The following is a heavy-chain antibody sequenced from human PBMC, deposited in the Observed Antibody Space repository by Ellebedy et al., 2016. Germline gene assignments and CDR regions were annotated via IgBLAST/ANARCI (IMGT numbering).Heavy chain of an antibody. V-gene: IGHV3-23*01. CDR2: ISGSGGST. D-gene: IGHD2-21*01. CDR3: AKAPTAIFPHFYYYYYYMDV. CDR1: GFTFSSYA. J-gene: IGHJ6*03. Sequence: GGSLRLSCAASGFTFSSYAMSWVRQAPGRRLEWVSAISGSGGSTHYVDSVRGRFTISRDNSKNTLYLQMTSLRAEDTAVYYCAKAPTAIFPHFYYYYYYMDVWGKGTTVTVSS.